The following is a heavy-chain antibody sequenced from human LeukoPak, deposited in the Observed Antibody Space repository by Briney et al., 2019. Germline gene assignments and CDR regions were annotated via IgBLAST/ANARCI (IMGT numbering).Heavy chain of an antibody. CDR3: VGRPWNFDY. J-gene: IGHJ4*02. Sequence: GGSLRLSCAASGFNFNHAWMSWVRQAPGKGLEWVGRIKSKNDGGTTDFAAPVKGSFTISRDDSKRMVFLEMNSLKTEDTAVYYCVGRPWNFDYWGQGTLVTVSS. D-gene: IGHD1-1*01. V-gene: IGHV3-15*01. CDR2: IKSKNDGGTT. CDR1: GFNFNHAW.